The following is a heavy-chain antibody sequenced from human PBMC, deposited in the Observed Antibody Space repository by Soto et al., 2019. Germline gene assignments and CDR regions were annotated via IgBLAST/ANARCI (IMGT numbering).Heavy chain of an antibody. J-gene: IGHJ4*02. V-gene: IGHV5-51*01. D-gene: IGHD3-10*01. Sequence: GESLKISCKGSGYSFTSYWIGWVRQMPGKGLEWMGIIYPGDSDTRYSPSFQGQVTISADKSISTAYLQWSSLKASDTAMYYCARHSPPTYYYGSGSYVPDYWGQGTLVTVSS. CDR2: IYPGDSDT. CDR1: GYSFTSYW. CDR3: ARHSPPTYYYGSGSYVPDY.